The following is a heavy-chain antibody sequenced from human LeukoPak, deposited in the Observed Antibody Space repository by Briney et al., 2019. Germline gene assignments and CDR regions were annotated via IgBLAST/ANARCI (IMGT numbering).Heavy chain of an antibody. J-gene: IGHJ4*02. CDR2: IYRGGRT. CDR3: SRGRQGGYFDY. CDR1: GFTVSCNY. Sequence: PGVSVRLSCAASGFTVSCNYMKWVPQAPGKALVWVAGIYRGGRTYYAESVKVRFTSPSDNTKITLYLQMNSLRAEVTAVYYCSRGRQGGYFDYWGEGTLVTVSS. D-gene: IGHD3-16*01. V-gene: IGHV3-53*01.